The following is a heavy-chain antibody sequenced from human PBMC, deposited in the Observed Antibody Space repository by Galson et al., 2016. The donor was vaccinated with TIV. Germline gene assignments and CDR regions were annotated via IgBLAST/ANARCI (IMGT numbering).Heavy chain of an antibody. CDR2: FIPLFGTA. CDR1: GDTFSTYP. V-gene: IGHV1-69*13. Sequence: SVKVSCKASGDTFSTYPFNWVRQAPGQGLEWVGGFIPLFGTANYAQKFQGRVTITADESTCTLYMEVSSLRSEDTAVYYCAKDRNTAMDTYHYYYGMDVWGQGTTVIVSS. D-gene: IGHD5-18*01. J-gene: IGHJ6*02. CDR3: AKDRNTAMDTYHYYYGMDV.